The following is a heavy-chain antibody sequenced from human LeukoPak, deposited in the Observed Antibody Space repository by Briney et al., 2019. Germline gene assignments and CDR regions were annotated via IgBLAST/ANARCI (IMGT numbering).Heavy chain of an antibody. CDR3: ARARGGIAVAGDGFDY. CDR2: INHSGST. V-gene: IGHV4-34*01. J-gene: IGHJ4*02. CDR1: GGSFSGYY. Sequence: SETLSLTCAVYGGSFSGYYWSWIRQPPGKGLEWIGEINHSGSTNYNPSLKSRVTISVDTSKNQFSLKLSSVTAADTAVYYCARARGGIAVAGDGFDYWGQGTLVTVSS. D-gene: IGHD6-19*01.